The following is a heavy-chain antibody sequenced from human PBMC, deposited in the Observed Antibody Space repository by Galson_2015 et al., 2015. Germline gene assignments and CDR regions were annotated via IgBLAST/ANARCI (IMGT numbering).Heavy chain of an antibody. CDR2: IKEDGGRR. V-gene: IGHV3-7*01. Sequence: SLRLSCATSGFAFSTFWMTWVRQAPGKGLEWVANIKEDGGRRHYLDSVKGRFTISRDNARKSVYLQMKSLRAEDTAVYYCARNKPRLSAAGTLISWGQGTLVTVSS. J-gene: IGHJ5*02. CDR1: GFAFSTFW. D-gene: IGHD6-13*01. CDR3: ARNKPRLSAAGTLIS.